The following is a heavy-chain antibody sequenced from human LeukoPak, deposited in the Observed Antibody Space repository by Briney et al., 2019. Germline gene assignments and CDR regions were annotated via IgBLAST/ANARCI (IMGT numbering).Heavy chain of an antibody. Sequence: SETLSLTCIVSGGSISSSNYYWGWIRQPPGKGLEWIGTIYYTGSTYYNPSLKSRVTISVDTSKNQFSLKLSSVTAADTAVYYCARTRYYYNSRSYGAPYYFDYWGQGTLVTVSS. V-gene: IGHV4-39*01. J-gene: IGHJ4*02. CDR3: ARTRYYYNSRSYGAPYYFDY. CDR1: GGSISSSNYY. D-gene: IGHD3-10*01. CDR2: IYYTGST.